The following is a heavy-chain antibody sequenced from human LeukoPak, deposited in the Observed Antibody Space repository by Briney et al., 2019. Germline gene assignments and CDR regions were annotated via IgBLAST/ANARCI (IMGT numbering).Heavy chain of an antibody. J-gene: IGHJ4*02. V-gene: IGHV3-9*01. CDR1: GFTFADYA. CDR3: AKTYYYDSSGYYFDY. CDR2: ISWNSGSI. D-gene: IGHD3-22*01. Sequence: PGGSLRLSCAASGFTFADYAMHWVRQAPGKGLEWVSGISWNSGSIGYADSVKGRFTISRDNAKNSLYLQMNSLRAEDTALYYCAKTYYYDSSGYYFDYWGQGTLVTVSS.